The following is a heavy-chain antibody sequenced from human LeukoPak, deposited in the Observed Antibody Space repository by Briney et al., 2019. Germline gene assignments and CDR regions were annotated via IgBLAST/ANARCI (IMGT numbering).Heavy chain of an antibody. CDR3: ARAPSALNWFDP. CDR2: IYYSGST. CDR1: GGSISSSSYY. J-gene: IGHJ5*02. V-gene: IGHV4-39*07. Sequence: SETLSLTCTVSGGSISSSSYYWGWIRQPPGKGLEWIGSIYYSGSTYHNPPLKSRVTISVDTSKNQFSLKLSSVAAADTAVYYCARAPSALNWFDPWGQGALVTVSS. D-gene: IGHD2-2*01.